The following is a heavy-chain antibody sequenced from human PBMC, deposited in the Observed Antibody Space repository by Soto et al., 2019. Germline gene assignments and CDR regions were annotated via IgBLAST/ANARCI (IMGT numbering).Heavy chain of an antibody. D-gene: IGHD2-8*01. CDR3: AKDMGKDCTNGVCYYCYYGMDV. Sequence: EVQLLESGGGLVQPGGSLRLSCAASGFTFSSYAMSWVRQAPGKGLEWVSAISGSVGSTYYADSVKGRFTISRDNSKNTLYLQMNSLRAEDTDVYYCAKDMGKDCTNGVCYYCYYGMDVWGQGTTVTVSS. CDR1: GFTFSSYA. CDR2: ISGSVGST. V-gene: IGHV3-23*01. J-gene: IGHJ6*02.